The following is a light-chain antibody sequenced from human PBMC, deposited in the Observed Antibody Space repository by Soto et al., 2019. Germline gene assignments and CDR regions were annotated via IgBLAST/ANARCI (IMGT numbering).Light chain of an antibody. CDR2: AAS. CDR3: QQFCGSPIT. V-gene: IGKV1-9*01. J-gene: IGKJ5*01. Sequence: DIQVNPSPTLLSPSIGESVTTPCRSKQVISTSLAWYQEKPGMAPRLLIYAASTWESGIPARFSASVSGREFSLTITSVQPEDFATYYCQQFCGSPITFGQGTRLEIK. CDR1: QVISTS.